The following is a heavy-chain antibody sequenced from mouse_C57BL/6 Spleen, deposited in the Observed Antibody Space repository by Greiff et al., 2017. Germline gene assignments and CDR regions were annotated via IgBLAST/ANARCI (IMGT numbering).Heavy chain of an antibody. CDR2: IDPENGDT. D-gene: IGHD1-1*01. CDR1: GFNIKDDY. Sequence: EVQLQQSGAELVRPGASVKLSCTASGFNIKDDYMHWVKQRPEQGLEWIGWIDPENGDTEYASKFQGKATITADTSSNTAYLQLSSLTSEETAVYYCTYYYGRDAMDYWGQGTSVTVSS. V-gene: IGHV14-4*01. J-gene: IGHJ4*01. CDR3: TYYYGRDAMDY.